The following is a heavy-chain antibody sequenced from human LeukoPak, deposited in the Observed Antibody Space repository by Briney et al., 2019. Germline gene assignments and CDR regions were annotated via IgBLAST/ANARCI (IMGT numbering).Heavy chain of an antibody. CDR1: GYTFTSYG. V-gene: IGHV1-18*01. CDR3: ARGEYYYGSGSYFPFDY. Sequence: ASVKVSCKASGYTFTSYGISWVRQAPGQGLEWMGWISAYNGNTNYAQKLQGRVTMTTDTSTSTAYMELRSLRSDDTAVYYCARGEYYYGSGSYFPFDYWGQGTLVTVSS. J-gene: IGHJ4*02. D-gene: IGHD3-10*01. CDR2: ISAYNGNT.